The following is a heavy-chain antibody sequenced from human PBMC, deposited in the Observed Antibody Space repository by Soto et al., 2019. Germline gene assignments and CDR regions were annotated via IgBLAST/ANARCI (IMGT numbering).Heavy chain of an antibody. V-gene: IGHV3-23*01. D-gene: IGHD6-6*01. Sequence: EVQLLESGVGLVQPGGSLRLSCAASGFTFSSYAMTWVRQAPGKGLEWGSAISGSVGTTYDADAVKGRFTISRDNSKNTLYLQMNSLRAEDAAVYDCAEPPDSSSSYYYYGMDVWGQGTRVNVSS. CDR2: ISGSVGTT. CDR1: GFTFSSYA. J-gene: IGHJ6*02. CDR3: AEPPDSSSSYYYYGMDV.